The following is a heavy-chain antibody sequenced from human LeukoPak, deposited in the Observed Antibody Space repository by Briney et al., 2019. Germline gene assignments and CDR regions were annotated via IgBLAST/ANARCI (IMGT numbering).Heavy chain of an antibody. CDR1: GFTFSTYA. CDR3: AELGITMIGGV. Sequence: GGSLRLSCAAAGFTFSTYAMNWVRQAPGKGLEWVSSISSTSRYIYYADSVKGRFTISRDNAKNSLYMQMSSLRAEDTAVYYCAELGITMIGGVWGKGTTVTISS. D-gene: IGHD3-10*02. V-gene: IGHV3-21*01. J-gene: IGHJ6*04. CDR2: ISSTSRYI.